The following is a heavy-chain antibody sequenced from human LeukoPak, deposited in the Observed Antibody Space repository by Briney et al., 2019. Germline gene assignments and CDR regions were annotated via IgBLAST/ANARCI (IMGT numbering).Heavy chain of an antibody. V-gene: IGHV4-30-2*01. CDR2: IYHSGST. Sequence: SETLSLTCAVSGGSISSGGYSWSWIRQPPGKGLEWIGYIYHSGSTYYNPSLKSRVTISVDRSKNQSSLKLSSVTAADTAVYYCAGGGDKIDYWGQGTLVTVSS. CDR3: AGGGDKIDY. D-gene: IGHD4-23*01. CDR1: GGSISSGGYS. J-gene: IGHJ4*02.